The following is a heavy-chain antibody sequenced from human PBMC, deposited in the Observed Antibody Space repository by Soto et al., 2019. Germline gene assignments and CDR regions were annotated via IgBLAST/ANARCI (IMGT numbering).Heavy chain of an antibody. V-gene: IGHV3-23*01. CDR1: VLSFGSHD. D-gene: IGHD2-8*01. CDR2: ISGIGGDT. J-gene: IGHJ4*02. CDR3: AKDLAGNGYFFDY. Sequence: GGSLRHCCGASVLSFGSHDMGWVRQAPGKGLDWVSAISGIGGDTFYADSVKGRFTVSRDNSKNTLYLQMNSLRAEDTAVYYCAKDLAGNGYFFDYWGQGTLVTVS.